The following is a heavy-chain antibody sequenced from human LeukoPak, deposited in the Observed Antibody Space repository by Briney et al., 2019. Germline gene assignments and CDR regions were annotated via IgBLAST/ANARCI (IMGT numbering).Heavy chain of an antibody. CDR1: GFTVSSNY. CDR3: STLTSRGLSDP. V-gene: IGHV3-15*01. D-gene: IGHD1-20*01. J-gene: IGHJ5*02. CDR2: IKSKADGETI. Sequence: GGPLRLSCAASGFTVSSNYMSWVRQAPGKGLEWVGRIKSKADGETIDYAAPVKGRFTFSRDDSKNMLYLQMNSLKSEDTAVYYCSTLTSRGLSDPWGQGTLVTVSS.